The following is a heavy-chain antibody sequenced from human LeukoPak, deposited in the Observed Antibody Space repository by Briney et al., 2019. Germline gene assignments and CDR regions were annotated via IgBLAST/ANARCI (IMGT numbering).Heavy chain of an antibody. V-gene: IGHV4-59*12. CDR2: IYYSGRT. J-gene: IGHJ5*02. CDR3: ARDPGTRVVDP. D-gene: IGHD2-2*01. CDR1: GGSISSYY. Sequence: SETLSLTCTVSGGSISSYYWSWIRQPPGKGLEWIGYIYYSGRTKYNPSLKSRVTISVDTSKNQFSLKLSSVTAADTALYYCARDPGTRVVDPWGQGTLVTVSS.